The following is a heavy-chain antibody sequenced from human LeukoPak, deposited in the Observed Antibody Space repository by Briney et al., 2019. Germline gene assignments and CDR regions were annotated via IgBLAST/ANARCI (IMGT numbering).Heavy chain of an antibody. V-gene: IGHV1-2*02. CDR1: GYTFTGYY. J-gene: IGHJ4*02. D-gene: IGHD3-10*01. CDR3: ARDRPLDADDYYGFYFFDY. Sequence: ASVKVSCKASGYTFTGYYMHWVRQAPGQGLEWMGSINPNSGGTNHAQKFQGRVTITRDTSISTAYMELSRLRSDDTAVYYCARDRPLDADDYYGFYFFDYWGQGTLVTVSS. CDR2: INPNSGGT.